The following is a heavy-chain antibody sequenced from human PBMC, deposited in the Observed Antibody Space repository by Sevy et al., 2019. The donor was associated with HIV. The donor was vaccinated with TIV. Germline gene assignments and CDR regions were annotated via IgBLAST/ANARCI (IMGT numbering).Heavy chain of an antibody. Sequence: SETLSLTCSVSGDSISNYFWSWIRQPPGKGLEWIGYIYYSGSTNYNPSLKSRVTISVDTSKKQFSLKLRSVTAADTAVYYCARESIGAAGDLDYWGQGTLVTVSS. CDR1: GDSISNYF. D-gene: IGHD6-13*01. J-gene: IGHJ4*02. CDR3: ARESIGAAGDLDY. CDR2: IYYSGST. V-gene: IGHV4-59*01.